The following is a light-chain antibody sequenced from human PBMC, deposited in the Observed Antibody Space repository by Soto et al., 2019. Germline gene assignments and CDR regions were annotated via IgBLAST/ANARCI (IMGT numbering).Light chain of an antibody. CDR1: QGIRNY. CDR2: AAF. J-gene: IGKJ2*01. V-gene: IGKV1-16*02. Sequence: DIQMTQSPSSLSASVGDRVTITCRASQGIRNYVAWFQQKPEKAHKSLIYAAFSLQSGVPSKFSGSGSGTDFTLTISSLQPEDFATYYCQQYDSYPFTFGQGTKLEIK. CDR3: QQYDSYPFT.